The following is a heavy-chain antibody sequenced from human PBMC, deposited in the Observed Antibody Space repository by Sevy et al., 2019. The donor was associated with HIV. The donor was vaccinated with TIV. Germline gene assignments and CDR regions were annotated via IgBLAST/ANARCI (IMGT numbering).Heavy chain of an antibody. CDR2: ISNSGSII. CDR3: AREDGSRQYFQY. CDR1: GFTFSSYE. Sequence: GGSLRLSCVASGFTFSSYEMNWVRQAPGKGLEWVSYISNSGSIIYHEDSVKGRFTISRDNAKNSLYLQMNSLRAEDTAVYYCAREDGSRQYFQYWGQGTLVTVSS. D-gene: IGHD6-13*01. V-gene: IGHV3-48*03. J-gene: IGHJ1*01.